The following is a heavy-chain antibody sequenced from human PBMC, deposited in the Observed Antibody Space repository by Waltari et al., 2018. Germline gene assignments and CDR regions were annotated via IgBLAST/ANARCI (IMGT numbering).Heavy chain of an antibody. CDR3: AKENHYAKDTFDI. Sequence: EVQLEQSGAEVKKPGESLTISCQASGYSFPIYWIAWVRQMPGKGLEWMGIIYPGDSDTRYRPSFQGQVTISADKSIRTAYLRWSSLKVSDTAMYYCAKENHYAKDTFDIWGQGTMVTVSS. CDR2: IYPGDSDT. D-gene: IGHD4-17*01. CDR1: GYSFPIYW. J-gene: IGHJ3*02. V-gene: IGHV5-51*01.